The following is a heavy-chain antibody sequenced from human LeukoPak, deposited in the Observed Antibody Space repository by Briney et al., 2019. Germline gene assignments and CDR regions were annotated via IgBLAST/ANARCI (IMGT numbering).Heavy chain of an antibody. Sequence: GGSLRPSCKGSGYIFSSYWISWVRQMPGKGLEWMGRIDPSDSYTNYSPSFQGHVTISTDKSISTAYLQWSSLKASDTAVYYCARRSTYHDYWGQGTLVTVSS. D-gene: IGHD2-2*01. V-gene: IGHV5-10-1*01. CDR3: ARRSTYHDY. CDR2: IDPSDSYT. J-gene: IGHJ4*02. CDR1: GYIFSSYW.